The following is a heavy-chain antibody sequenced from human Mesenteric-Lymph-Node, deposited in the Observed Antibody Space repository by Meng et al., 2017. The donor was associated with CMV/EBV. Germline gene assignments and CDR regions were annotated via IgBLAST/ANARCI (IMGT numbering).Heavy chain of an antibody. CDR3: AKAARTYYYDDSTFHYYFDF. J-gene: IGHJ4*02. Sequence: GGSLRLSCAASGFTFSSYAMSWVRQAPGKGLEWVSLINRSGGGTYYADSVKGRFTISRDNSKNTLYLQMHSLRGEDTAVYYCAKAARTYYYDDSTFHYYFDFWGQGTLVTVSS. CDR1: GFTFSSYA. D-gene: IGHD3-22*01. V-gene: IGHV3-23*01. CDR2: INRSGGGT.